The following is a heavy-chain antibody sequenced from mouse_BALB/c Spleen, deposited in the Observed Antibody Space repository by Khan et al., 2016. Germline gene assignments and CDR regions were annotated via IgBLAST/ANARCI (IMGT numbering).Heavy chain of an antibody. CDR1: GYTFTSYW. D-gene: IGHD4-1*01. CDR2: IYPSDSYT. CDR3: TRFWDVYFDY. Sequence: QVQLQQPGAELVRPGASVKLSCKASGYTFTSYWINWVKQRPGQGLEWIGHIYPSDSYTNYNQKFKDKATLTVDKSSSTAYMQLSSPTSEDSAVYYCTRFWDVYFDYWGQGTTLTVSS. V-gene: IGHV1-69*02. J-gene: IGHJ2*01.